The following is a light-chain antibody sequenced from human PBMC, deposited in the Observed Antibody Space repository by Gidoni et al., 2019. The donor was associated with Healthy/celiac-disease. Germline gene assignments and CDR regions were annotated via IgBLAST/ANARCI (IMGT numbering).Light chain of an antibody. J-gene: IGLJ2*01. CDR1: SSDVGSYNL. CDR3: CSYAGSSTVV. V-gene: IGLV2-23*01. CDR2: EGS. Sequence: QSARTQPAAESGSPGQSITISCPGTSSDVGSYNLVSWYQQHPGKAPKLMIYEGSKRPSGVSNRFSGSKSGNTASLTISGLQAEDEADYYCCSYAGSSTVVFGGGTQLTVL.